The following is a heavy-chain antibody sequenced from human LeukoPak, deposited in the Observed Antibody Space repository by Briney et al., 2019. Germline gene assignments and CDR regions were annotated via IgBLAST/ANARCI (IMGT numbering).Heavy chain of an antibody. CDR1: GFTFDDYG. D-gene: IGHD3-9*01. J-gene: IGHJ4*02. CDR3: ARVMRQMGYDILTGYYYFDY. V-gene: IGHV3-20*04. Sequence: GGSRGLSCPASGFTFDDYGISWVPQAPGKGLDWVSGINWNGGSIGYADSVKGRFTISRDNAKNSLYLQMNSLRAEDTALYYCARVMRQMGYDILTGYYYFDYWGQGTLVTVSS. CDR2: INWNGGSI.